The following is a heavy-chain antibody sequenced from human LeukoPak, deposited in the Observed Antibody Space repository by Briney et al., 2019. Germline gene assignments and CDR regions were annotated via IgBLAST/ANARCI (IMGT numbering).Heavy chain of an antibody. CDR1: GFTFSSYW. D-gene: IGHD1-26*01. CDR3: AKRGDSGSYHYYYYGMDV. Sequence: GGSLRLSCAASGFTFSSYWMHWVRQAPGKGLVWVSRINSDGSSTSYADSVKGRFTISRDNAKNTLYLQMNSLRAEDTAVYYCAKRGDSGSYHYYYYGMDVWGQGTTVTVSS. CDR2: INSDGSST. J-gene: IGHJ6*02. V-gene: IGHV3-74*01.